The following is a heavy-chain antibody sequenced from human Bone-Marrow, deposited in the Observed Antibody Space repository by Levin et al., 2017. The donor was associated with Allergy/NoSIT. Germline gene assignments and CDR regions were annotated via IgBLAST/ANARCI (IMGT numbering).Heavy chain of an antibody. CDR1: GFTFSTYW. V-gene: IGHV3-7*01. D-gene: IGHD1-1*01. J-gene: IGHJ4*02. CDR3: ARLYNWNELRDF. Sequence: GGSLRLSCRASGFTFSTYWMSWVRQSPGKGLEWVAQIKQDGSEKYYLDSVRGRFSISRDNAENSLYLQMDSPRAEDTAVYYCARLYNWNELRDFWGQGPLVTVSS. CDR2: IKQDGSEK.